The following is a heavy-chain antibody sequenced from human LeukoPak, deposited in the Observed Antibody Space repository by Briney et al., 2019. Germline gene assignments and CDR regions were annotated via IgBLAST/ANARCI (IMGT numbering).Heavy chain of an antibody. CDR1: GGSISSYY. Sequence: PSETLSLTCTVSGGSISSYYWSWIRQPPGKGLEWIGYIYYSGSTNYNPSLKSRVTISVDTSKNQFSLKLSSVTAADTAVYYCARGPSDIVVVPAAGARNWFDPWGQGTLVTVSS. J-gene: IGHJ5*02. V-gene: IGHV4-59*12. D-gene: IGHD2-2*01. CDR3: ARGPSDIVVVPAAGARNWFDP. CDR2: IYYSGST.